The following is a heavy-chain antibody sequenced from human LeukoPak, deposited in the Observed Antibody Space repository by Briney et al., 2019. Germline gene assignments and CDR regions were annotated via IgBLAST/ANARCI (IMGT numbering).Heavy chain of an antibody. V-gene: IGHV1-8*03. J-gene: IGHJ5*02. D-gene: IGHD4-23*01. Sequence: SVRLSCTASVYTFTSYDINWVRHATGQGLEWMGCMNPNSGNTGYAQKFQGRVTITRNTSISTAYMELSSLRSEDTAVYYSARGDVYYGGLGSWGQGTLVTVSS. CDR3: ARGDVYYGGLGS. CDR1: VYTFTSYD. CDR2: MNPNSGNT.